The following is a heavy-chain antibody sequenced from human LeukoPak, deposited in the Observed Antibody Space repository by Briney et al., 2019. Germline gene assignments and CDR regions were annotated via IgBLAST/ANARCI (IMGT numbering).Heavy chain of an antibody. D-gene: IGHD6-13*01. CDR2: IKQDGSEK. CDR3: ARDTSSWHLTSTPMKY. J-gene: IGHJ4*02. Sequence: GGSLRLSCAASGFTVSSNYMSWVRQAPGKGLEWVANIKQDGSEKYYVDSVKGRFTISRDNAKNSLYLQMNSLRAEDTAVYYCARDTSSWHLTSTPMKYWGQGTLVTVSS. CDR1: GFTVSSNY. V-gene: IGHV3-7*01.